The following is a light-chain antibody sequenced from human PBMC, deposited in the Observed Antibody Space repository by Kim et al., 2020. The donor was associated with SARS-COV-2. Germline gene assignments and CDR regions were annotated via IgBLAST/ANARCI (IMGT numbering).Light chain of an antibody. CDR2: GAS. CDR1: QSVSSN. Sequence: SPGERATHSGRASQSVSSNLAWYQQKPGQAPRLLIYGASTRATGIPARFSGSGSGTDFTLTIYSLQSEDFAVYYCQQYNKWPPFTFGGGTKVDIK. CDR3: QQYNKWPPFT. J-gene: IGKJ4*01. V-gene: IGKV3-15*01.